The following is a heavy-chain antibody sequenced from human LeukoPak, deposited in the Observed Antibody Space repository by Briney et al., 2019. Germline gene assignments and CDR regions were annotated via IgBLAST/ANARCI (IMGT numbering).Heavy chain of an antibody. D-gene: IGHD2-2*01. CDR2: ISGNNDNP. J-gene: IGHJ4*02. V-gene: IGHV1-18*01. CDR3: ARDGTSTDDY. CDR1: GYTFSNFG. Sequence: ASVKVSCKTSGYTFSNFGISWVRQAPGQGLEWMGWISGNNDNPNYGQKFQGRFTMTTDSSTSTDYMELRNLRSDDTAVYYGARDGTSTDDYWGQGTLVTVSS.